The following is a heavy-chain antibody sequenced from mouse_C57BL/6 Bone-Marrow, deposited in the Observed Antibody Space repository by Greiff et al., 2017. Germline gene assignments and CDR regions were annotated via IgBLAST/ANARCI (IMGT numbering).Heavy chain of an antibody. CDR3: TRATVVGYFDV. V-gene: IGHV6-6*01. J-gene: IGHJ1*03. CDR2: IRNKANNHAT. CDR1: GFTFSDAW. D-gene: IGHD1-1*01. Sequence: DVKLVESGGGLVQPGGSMKLSCAASGFTFSDAWMDWVRQSPEKGLEWVAEIRNKANNHATYYAESVKGRFTISRDDSKSSVYLQMISLSAEDTGIYYCTRATVVGYFDVWGTGTTVTVSS.